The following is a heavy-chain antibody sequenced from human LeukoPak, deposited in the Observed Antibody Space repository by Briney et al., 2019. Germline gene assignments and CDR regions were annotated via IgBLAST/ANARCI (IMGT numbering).Heavy chain of an antibody. CDR3: ATEQIAAAGRGLDY. J-gene: IGHJ4*02. D-gene: IGHD6-13*01. V-gene: IGHV4-4*07. CDR1: GGSISSYY. CDR2: IYTSGST. Sequence: SETLSLTCTVSGGSISSYYWSWIRQPAGKGLEWIGRIYTSGSTNYNPSLKSRVTMSVDTSKNQFSLKLSSVTAADTAVYYCATEQIAAAGRGLDYWGQGTLVTVSS.